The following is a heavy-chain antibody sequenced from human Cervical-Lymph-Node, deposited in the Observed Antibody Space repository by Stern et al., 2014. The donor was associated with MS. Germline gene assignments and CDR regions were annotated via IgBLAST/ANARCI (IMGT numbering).Heavy chain of an antibody. CDR2: ISYDGSNK. D-gene: IGHD5/OR15-5a*01. Sequence: VQLVESGGGVVQPGRSLRLSCAASGFTFSSYDMHWVRQAPGKGLEWVAVISYDGSNKYYADSVKGRFTMSRDNSKNTLYLQMNSLRAEDTAIYYCAKVRRVYGEDAFDSWGQGTLVTVPS. V-gene: IGHV3-30*18. J-gene: IGHJ4*02. CDR3: AKVRRVYGEDAFDS. CDR1: GFTFSSYD.